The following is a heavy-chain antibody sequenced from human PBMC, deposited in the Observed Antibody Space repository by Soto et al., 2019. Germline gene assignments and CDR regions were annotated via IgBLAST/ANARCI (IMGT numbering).Heavy chain of an antibody. CDR3: AKDRSVYSNYGDGTDY. J-gene: IGHJ4*02. V-gene: IGHV3-30*18. CDR1: GFTFSSYG. Sequence: GGSLRLSCAASGFTFSSYGMHWVRQAPGKGLEWVAVISYDGSNKYYADSVKGRFTISRDNSKNTLYLQMNSLRAEDTAVYYCAKDRSVYSNYGDGTDYWGQGTLVTVSS. D-gene: IGHD4-4*01. CDR2: ISYDGSNK.